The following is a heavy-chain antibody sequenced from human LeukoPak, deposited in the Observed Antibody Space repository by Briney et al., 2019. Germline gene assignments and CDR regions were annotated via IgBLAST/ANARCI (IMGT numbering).Heavy chain of an antibody. D-gene: IGHD4-17*01. CDR3: AREGDGDYGYYFDY. V-gene: IGHV4-4*07. CDR2: IYTSGST. J-gene: IGHJ4*02. Sequence: PSETLSLTCTVSGGSISSYYWSWIRQPAGKGLEWIGRIYTSGSTNCNPSLKSRVTISVDKSKNQFSLKLSSVTAADTAVYYCAREGDGDYGYYFDYWGQGTLVTVSS. CDR1: GGSISSYY.